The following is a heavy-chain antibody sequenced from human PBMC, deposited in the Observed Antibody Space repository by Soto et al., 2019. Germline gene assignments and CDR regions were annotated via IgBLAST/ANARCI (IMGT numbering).Heavy chain of an antibody. V-gene: IGHV2-70*01. CDR3: ARIPYSPFLPGASPYYYYGMDG. D-gene: IGHD2-15*01. Sequence: SGPTLVNPTQTLTLTCTFSGFSLSTSGMCVSWIRQPPGKALEWLALIDWDDDKYYSTSLKTRLTISKDTSKNQVVLTMTNMDPVDTATYYCARIPYSPFLPGASPYYYYGMDGWGRGTTVTVSS. CDR1: GFSLSTSGMC. J-gene: IGHJ6*02. CDR2: IDWDDDK.